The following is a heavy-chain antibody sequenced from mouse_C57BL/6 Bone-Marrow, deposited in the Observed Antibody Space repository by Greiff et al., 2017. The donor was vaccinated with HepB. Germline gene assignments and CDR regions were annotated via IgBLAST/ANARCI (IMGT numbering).Heavy chain of an antibody. D-gene: IGHD1-1*01. CDR1: YTFSRRVH. V-gene: IGHV1-87*01. J-gene: IGHJ3*01. Sequence: VQLQESGPELARPWASVKISCQAFYTFSRRVHFAIRDTNYWMQWVKQRPGQGLEWIGAIYPGNGDTSYIQKFKGKATLTADKATSTAYMQLSSRTSEDSAVYYCALRDYGSAFAYWGQGTLVTVSA. CDR3: SEDSAVYYCALRDYGSAFAY. CDR2: GQGLEWIG.